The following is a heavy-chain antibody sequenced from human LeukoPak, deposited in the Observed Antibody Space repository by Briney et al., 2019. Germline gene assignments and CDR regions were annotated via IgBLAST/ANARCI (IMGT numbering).Heavy chain of an antibody. D-gene: IGHD3-3*01. V-gene: IGHV4-30-4*08. Sequence: SQTLSLTCTVTGDSIRNGDYFWNWIRQSPGKGLEWIGYIYYSGSTYYNPSLKSRVTISVDTSKNQFSLKLSSVTAADTAVYYCASESGRFLAYEDAFDIWGQGTMVTVSS. CDR3: ASESGRFLAYEDAFDI. J-gene: IGHJ3*02. CDR1: GDSIRNGDYF. CDR2: IYYSGST.